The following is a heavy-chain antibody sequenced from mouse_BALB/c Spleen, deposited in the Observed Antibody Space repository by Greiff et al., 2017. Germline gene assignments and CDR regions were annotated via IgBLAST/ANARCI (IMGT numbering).Heavy chain of an antibody. CDR2: ISYDGSN. D-gene: IGHD2-1*01. V-gene: IGHV3-6*02. CDR1: GYSITSGYY. J-gene: IGHJ3*01. Sequence: EVKLVESGPGLVKPSKSLSLTCSVTGYSITSGYYWNWIRQFPGNKLEWMGYISYDGSNNYNPSLKNRISITRDTSKNQFFLKLNSVTTEDTATYYCARDGNAYWGQGTLVTVSA. CDR3: ARDGNAY.